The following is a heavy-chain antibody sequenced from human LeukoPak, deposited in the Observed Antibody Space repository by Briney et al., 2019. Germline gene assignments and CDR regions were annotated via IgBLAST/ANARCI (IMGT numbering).Heavy chain of an antibody. CDR1: GYTFTSYY. J-gene: IGHJ4*02. V-gene: IGHV1-46*01. Sequence: GASVKVSCKASGYTFTSYYMHWVRQAPGQGLEWMGIINVSGGSTTYAQKFQGRVTMTRDTSTSTVYMELSSLRFEDTAVYYCARIAAAGTFDYWGQGTLVTVSS. CDR2: INVSGGST. D-gene: IGHD6-13*01. CDR3: ARIAAAGTFDY.